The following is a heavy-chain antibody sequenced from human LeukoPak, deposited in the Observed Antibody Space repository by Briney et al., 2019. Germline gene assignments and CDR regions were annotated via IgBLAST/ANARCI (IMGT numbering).Heavy chain of an antibody. Sequence: GGSLRLSCAASGFIFSNYDMNWVRQAPGKGLEWVSYTSGTSSIILYADSVKGRFTISRDNAKNLLYLQMNSLRDEDTAVYYCARAGTNWGQGTLVTVSS. V-gene: IGHV3-48*02. J-gene: IGHJ4*02. CDR1: GFIFSNYD. CDR2: TSGTSSII. CDR3: ARAGTN.